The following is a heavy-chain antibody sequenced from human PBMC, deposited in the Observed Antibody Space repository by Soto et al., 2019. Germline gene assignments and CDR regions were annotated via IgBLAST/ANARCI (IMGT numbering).Heavy chain of an antibody. D-gene: IGHD2-21*01. J-gene: IGHJ6*02. CDR1: GFTFSSYA. CDR2: ISGSGGST. V-gene: IGHV3-23*01. Sequence: PGGSLRLSCAASGFTFSSYAMSWVRQAPGKGLEWVSAISGSGGSTYYADSVKGRFTISRDNSKNTLYLQMNSLRAEDTAVYYCAKDRGVVAGPYYYYYYGMDVWGQGTTVTVSS. CDR3: AKDRGVVAGPYYYYYYGMDV.